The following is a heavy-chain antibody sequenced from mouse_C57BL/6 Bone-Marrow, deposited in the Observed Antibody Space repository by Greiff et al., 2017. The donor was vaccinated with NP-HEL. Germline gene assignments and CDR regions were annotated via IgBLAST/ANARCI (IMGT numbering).Heavy chain of an antibody. CDR1: GYTFTEYT. V-gene: IGHV1-62-2*01. J-gene: IGHJ2*01. D-gene: IGHD1-1*01. Sequence: VQLQQSGAELVKPGASVKLSCKASGYTFTEYTIHWVKQRSGQGLEWIGWFYPGSGSIKYNEKFKDKATLTADKSSSTVYMELSRLTSEDSAVYFCARDEEGNYYGSSFWGGYWGQGTTLTVSS. CDR3: ARDEEGNYYGSSFWGGY. CDR2: FYPGSGSI.